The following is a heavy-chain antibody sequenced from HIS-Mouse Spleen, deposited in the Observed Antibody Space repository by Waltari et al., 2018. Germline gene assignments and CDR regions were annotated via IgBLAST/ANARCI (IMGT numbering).Heavy chain of an antibody. Sequence: QLQLQESGPGLVKPSETLSLTCTASAGSIRSSSYYSGWIRQPPGKGLEWSGSIYYSGSTYYNPSLKSRVTISVDTSKNQFSLKLSSVTAADTAVYYCAREIPYSSSWYDWYFDLWGRGTLVTVSS. J-gene: IGHJ2*01. V-gene: IGHV4-39*07. CDR2: IYYSGST. D-gene: IGHD6-13*01. CDR3: AREIPYSSSWYDWYFDL. CDR1: AGSIRSSSYY.